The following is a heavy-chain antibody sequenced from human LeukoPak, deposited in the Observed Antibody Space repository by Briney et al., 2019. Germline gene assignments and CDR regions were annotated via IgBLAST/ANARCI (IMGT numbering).Heavy chain of an antibody. D-gene: IGHD2-21*02. CDR3: ARDCGGDCYSRYFQH. J-gene: IGHJ1*01. V-gene: IGHV1-46*01. Sequence: ASVKVSCKASGYTFTSYYMDWVRQAPGQGLEWMGMINPSGGSTSYAQKFQGRVTMTRDTSTSTVYMELSSLRSEDTAVYYCARDCGGDCYSRYFQHWGQGTLVTVSS. CDR2: INPSGGST. CDR1: GYTFTSYY.